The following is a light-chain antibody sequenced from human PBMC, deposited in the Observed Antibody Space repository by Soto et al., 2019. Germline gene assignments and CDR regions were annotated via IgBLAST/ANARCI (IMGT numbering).Light chain of an antibody. CDR1: QSVSSN. J-gene: IGKJ5*01. Sequence: EKVMTQSPASLSLSPGERATLSCRASQSVSSNLAWYQQKPGQAPRLLIYGASTRATGIPARFSGSGSGTEFTLTISSLQSEDFAVYYCQQYNNWPPITFGQGTRLEIK. CDR3: QQYNNWPPIT. V-gene: IGKV3-15*01. CDR2: GAS.